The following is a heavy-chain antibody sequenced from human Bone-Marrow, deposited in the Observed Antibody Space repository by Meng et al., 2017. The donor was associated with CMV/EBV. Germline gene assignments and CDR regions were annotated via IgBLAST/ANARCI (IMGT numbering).Heavy chain of an antibody. J-gene: IGHJ6*02. CDR3: ITSDRTLRVTDYGLDV. D-gene: IGHD3-3*01. CDR2: IRSRAASYAT. V-gene: IGHV3-73*01. CDR1: GFTFSDFT. Sequence: GESLKISCAASGFTFSDFTIHWVRQASGKGLEWVGRIRSRAASYATVYGASVKGRFTISRDDSKNTAYLQMNGLKTEDTAVYYCITSDRTLRVTDYGLDVWGQGTTVTV.